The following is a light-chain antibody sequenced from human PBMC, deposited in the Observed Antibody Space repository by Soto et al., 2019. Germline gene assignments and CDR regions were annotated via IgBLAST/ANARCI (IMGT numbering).Light chain of an antibody. Sequence: EIVVTPSPATLSLSPGERATLSCRASQSVSSYLAWYQHKPGQAPRLLIYDASNRATGIPARFSGSGFGTEFTLTFSSLQSEDFAVYYCQQYKNWPLFGQGTRLDIK. CDR3: QQYKNWPL. CDR2: DAS. CDR1: QSVSSY. J-gene: IGKJ5*01. V-gene: IGKV3-11*01.